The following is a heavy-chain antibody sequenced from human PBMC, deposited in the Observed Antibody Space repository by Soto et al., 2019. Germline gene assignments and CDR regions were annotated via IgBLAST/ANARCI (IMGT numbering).Heavy chain of an antibody. J-gene: IGHJ4*02. V-gene: IGHV2-5*02. Sequence: QITLKESGPTLVKPTQTLTLTCTFSGFSLTGSGVGVGWIRQPPGKALEWLALIYWDDDQRYSPSLKSRLTITKDTSNNQVALTVTNMDPVDTATYSCARFLWSDTSVYYFDYWGQGTLVTVSS. CDR3: ARFLWSDTSVYYFDY. CDR1: GFSLTGSGVG. D-gene: IGHD3-3*01. CDR2: IYWDDDQ.